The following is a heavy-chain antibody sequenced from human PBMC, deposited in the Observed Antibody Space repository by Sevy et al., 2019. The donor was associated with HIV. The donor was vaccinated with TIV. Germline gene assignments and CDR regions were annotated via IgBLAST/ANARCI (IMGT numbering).Heavy chain of an antibody. CDR2: ISHSGTT. D-gene: IGHD3-10*01. CDR1: GGSLSGYY. V-gene: IGHV4-34*01. J-gene: IGHJ6*02. CDR3: ARIGLVRGPRPHGLDV. Sequence: SETLSLTCAVYGGSLSGYYWSWVRQSPGGGLEWIGEISHSGTTNYNPSLKSRASISVDTSKNQFSLKLRSVTAADTATFYCARIGLVRGPRPHGLDVWGQGTTVTVSS.